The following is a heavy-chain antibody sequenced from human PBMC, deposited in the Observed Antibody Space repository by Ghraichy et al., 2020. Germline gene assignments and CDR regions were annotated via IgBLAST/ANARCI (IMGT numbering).Heavy chain of an antibody. V-gene: IGHV3-21*01. J-gene: IGHJ6*03. CDR3: ARKEKNYYYYMDV. Sequence: SCAASGFTFSSYSMNWVRQAPGKGLEWVSSISSSSSYIYYADSVKGRFTISRDNAKNSLYLQMNSLRAEDTAVYYCARKEKNYYYYMDVWGKGTTVTVSS. CDR2: ISSSSSYI. CDR1: GFTFSSYS.